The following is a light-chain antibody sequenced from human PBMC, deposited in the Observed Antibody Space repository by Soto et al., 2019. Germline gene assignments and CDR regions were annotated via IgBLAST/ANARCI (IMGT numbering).Light chain of an antibody. Sequence: EIELTQSPGTLSLSPGERATLSCRASQSVSSSNLAWYYQKPGQPPRLLIFGASSRFTGVPDRFSGSGSGTDLTLTISRVVHEDFAMYYCQQYGGSTICTFGQGTKLEI. CDR2: GAS. J-gene: IGKJ2*02. CDR1: QSVSSSN. V-gene: IGKV3-20*01. CDR3: QQYGGSTICT.